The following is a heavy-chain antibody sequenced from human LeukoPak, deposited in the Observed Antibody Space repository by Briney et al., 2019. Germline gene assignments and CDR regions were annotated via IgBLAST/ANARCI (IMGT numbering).Heavy chain of an antibody. Sequence: GGSLRLSCAASGFIFSNYGMHWVRQAPGKGLEWVAVIWYDGSNKYYAGSVKGRFTISRDNSKNTLFLQMNSLRAEDTAVYYCARVSTVFPVLPDYWGQGTLVTVSS. CDR1: GFIFSNYG. V-gene: IGHV3-33*01. CDR3: ARVSTVFPVLPDY. D-gene: IGHD3-3*02. CDR2: IWYDGSNK. J-gene: IGHJ4*02.